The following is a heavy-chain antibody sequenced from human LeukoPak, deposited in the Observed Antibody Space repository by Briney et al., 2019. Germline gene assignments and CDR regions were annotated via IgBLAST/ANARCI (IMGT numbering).Heavy chain of an antibody. Sequence: SQTLSLTCTVSGGSISSGDYYWSWIRQPPGKGLEWIGYIYYSGSTNYNPSLMSRVTISVDTSKNQFSLKLSSVTAADTAVYYCARRRSSMAAASTRYFDLWGRGTLVTVSS. V-gene: IGHV4-30-4*01. CDR3: ARRRSSMAAASTRYFDL. CDR1: GGSISSGDYY. CDR2: IYYSGST. J-gene: IGHJ2*01. D-gene: IGHD6-13*01.